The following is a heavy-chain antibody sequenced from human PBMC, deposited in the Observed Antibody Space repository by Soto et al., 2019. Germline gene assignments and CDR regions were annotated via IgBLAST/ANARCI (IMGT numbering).Heavy chain of an antibody. J-gene: IGHJ6*02. D-gene: IGHD1-26*01. CDR3: AKTLLTPNYYYGMDV. Sequence: EVQLLESGGGLVQPGGSLRLSCAASGFTFSSYAMSWVGQAPGKGLEWVTAISGSGGSTYYADSVKGLFTISRDNSKYTRYLHMNSLRADDTAVYYYAKTLLTPNYYYGMDVRGQGTTVTVSS. CDR1: GFTFSSYA. CDR2: ISGSGGST. V-gene: IGHV3-23*01.